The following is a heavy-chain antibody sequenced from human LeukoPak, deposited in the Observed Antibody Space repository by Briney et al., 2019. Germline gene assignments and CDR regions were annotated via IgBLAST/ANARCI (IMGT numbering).Heavy chain of an antibody. CDR2: IFPSGGEI. Sequence: GGSLRLSCAASGFTFSSYNMNWVRQPPGKGLEWVSSIFPSGGEIHYADSVRGRFTISRDNSKSTLSLRMNSLRAEDTAVYYCARDEYSSDYFDYWGQGTLVTVSS. CDR1: GFTFSSYN. D-gene: IGHD6-19*01. J-gene: IGHJ4*02. V-gene: IGHV3-21*03. CDR3: ARDEYSSDYFDY.